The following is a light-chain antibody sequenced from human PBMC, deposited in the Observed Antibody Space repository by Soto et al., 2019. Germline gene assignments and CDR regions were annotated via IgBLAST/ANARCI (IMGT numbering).Light chain of an antibody. CDR1: QSISYW. CDR3: QQYHNYWT. CDR2: DAS. J-gene: IGKJ1*01. Sequence: DVQLTQSPSTLSTSVGDRVTITCRASQSISYWLAWYQQKPGKAPKLLISDASRLESGVPSRFSGSGSGTEFTLTISSLQPDDLATYYCQQYHNYWTFGQGT. V-gene: IGKV1-5*01.